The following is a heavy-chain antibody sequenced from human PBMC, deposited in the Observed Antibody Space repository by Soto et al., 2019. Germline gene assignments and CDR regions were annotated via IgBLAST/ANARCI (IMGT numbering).Heavy chain of an antibody. Sequence: GGSLRLSCAASGFTFNTFDMTWVRQAPGKGLEWVSLIRGVAGSTHYPDSVKGRFTISKDTSNNVLYLEMNSLRADDTAVYFCVKGAWLDYWGQGTLVTVSS. V-gene: IGHV3-23*01. CDR3: VKGAWLDY. CDR1: GFTFNTFD. CDR2: IRGVAGST. J-gene: IGHJ4*02.